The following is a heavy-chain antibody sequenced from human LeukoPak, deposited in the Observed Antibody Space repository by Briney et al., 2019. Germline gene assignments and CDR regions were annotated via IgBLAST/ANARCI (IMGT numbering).Heavy chain of an antibody. V-gene: IGHV4-39*01. J-gene: IGHJ4*02. CDR1: GGSISSSSYY. CDR3: ARRGGSSGYQRYFDY. D-gene: IGHD3-22*01. CDR2: IYYSGRT. Sequence: PSETLSLTCTVSGGSISSSSYYWGWIRQPPGKGLEWIGSIYYSGRTYYNPSLKSRVTISVDTSKNQLSLKLSSVTAADTAVYYCARRGGSSGYQRYFDYWGQGTLVTVSS.